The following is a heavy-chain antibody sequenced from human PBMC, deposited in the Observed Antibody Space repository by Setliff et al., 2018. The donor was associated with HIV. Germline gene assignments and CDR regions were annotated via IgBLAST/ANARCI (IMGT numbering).Heavy chain of an antibody. CDR1: GGSISSGTYY. CDR2: IYYSGST. CDR3: ARDRSDYYNLPGYFDH. V-gene: IGHV4-31*03. Sequence: SETLSLTCTVSGGSISSGTYYWSWIRQHPGKGLEWIGYIYYSGSTYYNPSLKSRVTISVDTSRNQFSLKLSSVTAADTAVYYCARDRSDYYNLPGYFDHWGQGTPVTSPQ. J-gene: IGHJ4*02. D-gene: IGHD3-3*01.